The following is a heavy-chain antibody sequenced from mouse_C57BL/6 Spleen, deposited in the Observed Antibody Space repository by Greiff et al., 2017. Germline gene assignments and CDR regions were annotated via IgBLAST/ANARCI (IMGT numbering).Heavy chain of an antibody. Sequence: EVKLEESGGGLVKPGGSLKLSCAASGFTFSSYTMSWVRQTPEKRLEWVATISGGGGNTYYPDSVKGRFTISRDNAKNTLYLQMSSLRSEDTALYYCARRGDDYDPAWFAYWGQGTLVTVSA. D-gene: IGHD2-4*01. CDR2: ISGGGGNT. V-gene: IGHV5-9*01. J-gene: IGHJ3*01. CDR3: ARRGDDYDPAWFAY. CDR1: GFTFSSYT.